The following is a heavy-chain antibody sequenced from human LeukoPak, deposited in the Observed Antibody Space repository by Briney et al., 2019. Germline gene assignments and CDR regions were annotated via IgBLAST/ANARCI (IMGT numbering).Heavy chain of an antibody. CDR3: AKGNGYCSSTSCYYNY. Sequence: PVGSLRLSCAASGFTFSSYGMHWVRQAPGKGLEWVAFIRYDGSNKYYADSVKGRFTISRDNSKNTLYLQMNSLRAEDTAVYYCAKGNGYCSSTSCYYNYWGQGTLVTVSS. CDR1: GFTFSSYG. D-gene: IGHD2-2*01. J-gene: IGHJ4*02. CDR2: IRYDGSNK. V-gene: IGHV3-30*02.